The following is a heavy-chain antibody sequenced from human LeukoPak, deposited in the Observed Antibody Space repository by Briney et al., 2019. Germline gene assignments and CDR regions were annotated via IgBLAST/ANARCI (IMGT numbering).Heavy chain of an antibody. J-gene: IGHJ4*02. D-gene: IGHD5-18*01. Sequence: PGGSLRLSCAASGFTVSSNYMSWVRQAPGKGLEWVSVIYSGGSTYYADSVKGRFTISRDNAKNSLYLQMNSLRAEDTAVYYCARARGYSYGSDYWGQGTLVTVSS. CDR3: ARARGYSYGSDY. CDR1: GFTVSSNY. CDR2: IYSGGST. V-gene: IGHV3-53*01.